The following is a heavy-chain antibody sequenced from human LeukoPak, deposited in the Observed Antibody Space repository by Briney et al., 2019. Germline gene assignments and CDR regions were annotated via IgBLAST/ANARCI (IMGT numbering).Heavy chain of an antibody. CDR2: IHIGGGT. D-gene: IGHD3-22*01. CDR3: AKVATMIVVDPRTGDY. CDR1: GFTVSNEN. V-gene: IGHV3-66*01. J-gene: IGHJ4*02. Sequence: EPGGSLRLSCAASGFTVSNENINWVRQAPGKGLEWVSIIHIGGGTNYADFVKGRFTISRDNSRNTVYLQMNSLRAEDTAVYYCAKVATMIVVDPRTGDYWGQGTLVTVSS.